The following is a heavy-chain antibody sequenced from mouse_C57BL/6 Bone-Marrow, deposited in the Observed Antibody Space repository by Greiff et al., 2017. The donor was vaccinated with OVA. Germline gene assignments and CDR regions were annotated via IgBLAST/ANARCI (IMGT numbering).Heavy chain of an antibody. CDR1: GYTFTSYW. Sequence: VQLQQSGAELAKPGASVKLSCKASGYTFTSYWMHWVKQRPGQGLEWIGYINPSSGYTKYNQKFKDKATLTADKSSSTAYMQLSSLTYEDSAVYYGARRTVGAHWYVDVWGTGTTVTVSS. CDR2: INPSSGYT. D-gene: IGHD1-1*01. V-gene: IGHV1-7*01. CDR3: ARRTVGAHWYVDV. J-gene: IGHJ1*03.